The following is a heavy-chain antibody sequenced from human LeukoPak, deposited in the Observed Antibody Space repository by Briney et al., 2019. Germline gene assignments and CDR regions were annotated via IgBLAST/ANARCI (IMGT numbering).Heavy chain of an antibody. CDR2: IIPIFGRA. D-gene: IGHD4-23*01. Sequence: SVKVSCKASGGTFSSYAISWVRQAPGQGLEWMGGIIPIFGRANYAQKFQGRVTITTDESTSTAYMELSSLRSEDTAVYYCARAPDYGGNSWAPYYMDVWGKGTTVTVSS. CDR1: GGTFSSYA. V-gene: IGHV1-69*05. CDR3: ARAPDYGGNSWAPYYMDV. J-gene: IGHJ6*03.